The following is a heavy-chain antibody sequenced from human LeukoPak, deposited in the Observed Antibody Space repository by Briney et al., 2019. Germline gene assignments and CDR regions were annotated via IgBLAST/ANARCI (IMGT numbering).Heavy chain of an antibody. CDR2: INHSGST. D-gene: IGHD3-10*01. Sequence: PSETLSLTCAVYGGSFSGYYWSWIRQPPGKGLEWIGEINHSGSTNYNPSLKSRVTMPVDTSKNQFSLKLSSVTAADTAVYYCAREGSYPAFDIWGQGTMVTVSS. CDR3: AREGSYPAFDI. J-gene: IGHJ3*02. V-gene: IGHV4-34*01. CDR1: GGSFSGYY.